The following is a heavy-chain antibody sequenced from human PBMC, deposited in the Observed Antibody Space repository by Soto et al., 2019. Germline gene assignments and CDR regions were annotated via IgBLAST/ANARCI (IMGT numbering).Heavy chain of an antibody. D-gene: IGHD6-13*01. CDR2: IYYSGST. V-gene: IGHV4-31*03. Sequence: SETLSLTCTVSGGSISSGGYYWSWIRQHPGKGLEWIGYIYYSGSTYYNPSLKSRVTISVDTSKNQFSLKLSSVTAADTAVYYCARGGSSWSGRYFDYWGQGTLDTVS. CDR3: ARGGSSWSGRYFDY. J-gene: IGHJ4*02. CDR1: GGSISSGGYY.